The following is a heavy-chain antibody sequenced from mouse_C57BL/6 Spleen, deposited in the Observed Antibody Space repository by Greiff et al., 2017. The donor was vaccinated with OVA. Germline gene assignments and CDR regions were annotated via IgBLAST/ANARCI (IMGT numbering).Heavy chain of an antibody. V-gene: IGHV1-9*01. CDR1: GYTFTGYW. Sequence: VQLQQSGAELMKPGASVKLSCKATGYTFTGYWIEWVKQRPGHGLERIGEILTGSGSTNYNEKFKGKATFTSDTASNTAYIQLSSLTTEDSAIYCCARGDGTGYFEVWGTGTTVTVSS. J-gene: IGHJ1*03. D-gene: IGHD2-3*01. CDR2: ILTGSGST. CDR3: ARGDGTGYFEV.